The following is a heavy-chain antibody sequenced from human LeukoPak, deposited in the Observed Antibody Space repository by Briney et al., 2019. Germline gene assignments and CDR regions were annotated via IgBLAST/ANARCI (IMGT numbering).Heavy chain of an antibody. J-gene: IGHJ5*02. Sequence: GGSLRLSCAASGFTFSSYSMNWVRQAPGKGLEWVSSISSSSSYIYYADSVKGRFTISRDNAKNSLHLQMNSLRAEDTAVYYCAREFYGYDNWFDPWGQGTLVTVSS. CDR2: ISSSSSYI. D-gene: IGHD5-12*01. CDR1: GFTFSSYS. V-gene: IGHV3-21*01. CDR3: AREFYGYDNWFDP.